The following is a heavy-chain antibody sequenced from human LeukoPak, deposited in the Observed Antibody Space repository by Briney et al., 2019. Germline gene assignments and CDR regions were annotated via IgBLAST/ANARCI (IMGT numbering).Heavy chain of an antibody. CDR3: ARGKPRWAQLHFFDY. CDR2: INHSGST. J-gene: IGHJ4*02. CDR1: GGSISSSSYY. D-gene: IGHD5-24*01. Sequence: SETLSLTCTVSGGSISSSSYYWGWIRQPPGQGLEWIGYINHSGSTNYNPSLKSRVTISVDTSKNQFSLKLSSVTAADTAVYYCARGKPRWAQLHFFDYWGQGTLVTVSS. V-gene: IGHV4-39*07.